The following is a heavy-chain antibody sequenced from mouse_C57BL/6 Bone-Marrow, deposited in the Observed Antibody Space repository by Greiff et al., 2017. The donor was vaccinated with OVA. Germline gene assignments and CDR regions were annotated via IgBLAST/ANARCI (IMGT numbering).Heavy chain of an antibody. V-gene: IGHV1-55*01. CDR1: GYTFTSYW. D-gene: IGHD3-3*01. CDR2: IYPGSGSP. J-gene: IGHJ1*03. Sequence: QVQLQQPGAELVKPGASVKMSCKASGYTFTSYWITWVKQRPGQGLEWIGDIYPGSGSPNYNEKFKSKATLTVDTSSSTAYMQLSSRTAEDCAGYYGARGGPLGDWYFDVWGTGTTVTVSS. CDR3: ARGGPLGDWYFDV.